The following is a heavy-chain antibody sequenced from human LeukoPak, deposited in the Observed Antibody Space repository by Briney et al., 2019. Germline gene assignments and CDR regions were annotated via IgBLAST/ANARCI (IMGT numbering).Heavy chain of an antibody. J-gene: IGHJ4*02. CDR3: ARVLHYYGSGSYQDY. V-gene: IGHV4-4*02. Sequence: PSGTLSLTCAVSGGSISSSNWWSWVRQPPGKGLEWIGEIYHSGSTYYNPSLKSRVTISVDTSKNQFSLKLSSVTAADTAVYYCARVLHYYGSGSYQDYWGQGTLVTVSS. CDR1: GGSISSSNW. D-gene: IGHD3-10*01. CDR2: IYHSGST.